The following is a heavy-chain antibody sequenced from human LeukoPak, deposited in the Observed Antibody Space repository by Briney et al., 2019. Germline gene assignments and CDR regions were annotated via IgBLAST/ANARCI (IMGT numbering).Heavy chain of an antibody. CDR2: ISGSGGST. CDR3: AKEQGSGSYEDFDY. Sequence: GGSLRLSCAASGFTVSSYWMSWVRQAPGKGLEWVSAISGSGGSTYYADSVKGRFTISRDNSKNTLYLQMNSLRAEDTAVYYCAKEQGSGSYEDFDYWGQGTLVTVSS. D-gene: IGHD1-26*01. V-gene: IGHV3-23*01. J-gene: IGHJ4*02. CDR1: GFTVSSYW.